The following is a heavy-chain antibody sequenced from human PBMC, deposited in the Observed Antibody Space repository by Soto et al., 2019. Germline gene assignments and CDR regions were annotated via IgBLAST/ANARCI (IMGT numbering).Heavy chain of an antibody. Sequence: LRLSCAASGFNLSSSAMNWVRQAPGKGLEWLSVISYDGSKKYYADSVKGRFTISRDDSKNTLYLQMHSLRADDTAVYYCTRDRCSGTSCYFRYWGQGTLVTVSS. D-gene: IGHD2-2*01. CDR2: ISYDGSKK. CDR1: GFNLSSSA. CDR3: TRDRCSGTSCYFRY. J-gene: IGHJ4*02. V-gene: IGHV3-30-3*01.